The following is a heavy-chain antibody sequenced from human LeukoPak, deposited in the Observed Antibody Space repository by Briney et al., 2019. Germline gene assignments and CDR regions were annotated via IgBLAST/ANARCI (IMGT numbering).Heavy chain of an antibody. CDR2: IYTSGST. V-gene: IGHV4-4*07. Sequence: SETLSLXCTVSGGSISSYYWSWIRQPAGKGLEWIGRIYTSGSTNYNPSLKSRVTMSVDTSKNQFSLKLSSVTAADTAVYYCVRDIVVVVAANGWFDPWGQGTLVTVSS. CDR3: VRDIVVVVAANGWFDP. CDR1: GGSISSYY. D-gene: IGHD2-15*01. J-gene: IGHJ5*02.